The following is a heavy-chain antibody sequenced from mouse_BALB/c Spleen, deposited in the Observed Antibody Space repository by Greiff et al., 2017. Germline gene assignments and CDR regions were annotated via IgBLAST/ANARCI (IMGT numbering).Heavy chain of an antibody. V-gene: IGHV5-4*02. Sequence: EVKLQESGGGLVKPGGSLKLSCAASGFTFSDYYMYWVRQTPEKRLEWVATISDGGSYTYYPDSVKGRFTISRDSAKNNLYLQMSSLKSEDTAMYYCARDEDYGSSLFAYWGQGTLVTVSA. D-gene: IGHD1-1*01. CDR2: ISDGGSYT. J-gene: IGHJ3*01. CDR3: ARDEDYGSSLFAY. CDR1: GFTFSDYY.